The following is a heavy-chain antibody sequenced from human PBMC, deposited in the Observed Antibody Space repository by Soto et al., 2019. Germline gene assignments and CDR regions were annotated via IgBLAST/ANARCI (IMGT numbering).Heavy chain of an antibody. Sequence: GGSLRLSCAASGFSVRSSQMSWVRQAPGKGLEWVSVILIDGTTHYGVSVKGRFTISRDSARSTLYLQMNGLRVDDTAVYYCARVGPYDSGSYMFRYDRFYPWGQGTLVTVSS. CDR1: GFSVRSSQ. D-gene: IGHD3-10*01. V-gene: IGHV3-53*01. CDR2: ILIDGTT. CDR3: ARVGPYDSGSYMFRYDRFYP. J-gene: IGHJ5*02.